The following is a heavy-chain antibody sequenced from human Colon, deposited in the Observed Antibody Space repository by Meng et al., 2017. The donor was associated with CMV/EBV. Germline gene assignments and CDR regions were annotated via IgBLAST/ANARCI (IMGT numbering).Heavy chain of an antibody. D-gene: IGHD3-3*01. CDR2: IYYSGST. Sequence: GSLRLSCTVSGGSVSSGSYYWSWIRQPPGKGLEWIGYIYYSGSTNYNPSLKSRVTISVDTSKNQFSLKLSSVTAADTAVYYCARVGSGNYRFDYWGQGTLVTVSS. J-gene: IGHJ4*02. V-gene: IGHV4-61*01. CDR1: GGSVSSGSYY. CDR3: ARVGSGNYRFDY.